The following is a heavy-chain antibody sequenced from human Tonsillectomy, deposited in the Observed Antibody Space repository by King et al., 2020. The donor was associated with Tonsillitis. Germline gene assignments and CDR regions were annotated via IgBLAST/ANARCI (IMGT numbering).Heavy chain of an antibody. V-gene: IGHV3-53*01. CDR2: ISSDSST. D-gene: IGHD1-26*01. J-gene: IGHJ6*02. Sequence: VQLVESGGGLIQPGGSLRLSCAASGFIVSSSYMSWVRQAPGKGLEWVSVISSDSSTYYADSVKGRFTISRDNSKNTLYLQMNSLRAEDTAVYYCAREGSPAAYYYYYGMDVWGQGTTVTVSS. CDR3: AREGSPAAYYYYYGMDV. CDR1: GFIVSSSY.